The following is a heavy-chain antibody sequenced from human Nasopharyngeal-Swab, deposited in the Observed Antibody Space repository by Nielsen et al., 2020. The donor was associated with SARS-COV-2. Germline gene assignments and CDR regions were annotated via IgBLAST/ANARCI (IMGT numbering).Heavy chain of an antibody. J-gene: IGHJ4*02. CDR3: TRGGDCSGGSCQTWIQLWADY. Sequence: RQDPGQGLEWGGFIRSKAYGGTTEYAESVKGRFTISRDDTKSIAYLQMNSLKTEDTAVYYCTRGGDCSGGSCQTWIQLWADYWGQGTLVTVSS. CDR2: IRSKAYGGTT. V-gene: IGHV3-49*02. D-gene: IGHD2-15*01.